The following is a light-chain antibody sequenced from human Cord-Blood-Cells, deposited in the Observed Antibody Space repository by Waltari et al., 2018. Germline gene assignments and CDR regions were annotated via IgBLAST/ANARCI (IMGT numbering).Light chain of an antibody. V-gene: IGKV3-11*01. Sequence: IVLTQSPATLSLSPGERATLSCRASQSDSSYVAWYQQKPGQAPRLLIYDASNRATGIPARFSGSGSGTYFTLTISSLEPEDFAVYYCQQRSNWLTFGGGTKVEIK. CDR1: QSDSSY. CDR3: QQRSNWLT. CDR2: DAS. J-gene: IGKJ4*01.